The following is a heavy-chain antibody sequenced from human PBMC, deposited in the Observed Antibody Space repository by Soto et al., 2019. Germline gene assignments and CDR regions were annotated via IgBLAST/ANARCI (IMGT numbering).Heavy chain of an antibody. V-gene: IGHV1-18*01. Sequence: QVQLVQSGGEVKKPGASVKVSCKASGYTFNSYDVSWVRQAPRQGLEWMGWISTYNGNTNYAQKVQGRVTMTTDTSTSTAYMELRSLKSDDTAVYYCARVLVGDNKPRYFDYWGQGTLVTVSS. J-gene: IGHJ4*02. CDR1: GYTFNSYD. CDR2: ISTYNGNT. D-gene: IGHD1-26*01. CDR3: ARVLVGDNKPRYFDY.